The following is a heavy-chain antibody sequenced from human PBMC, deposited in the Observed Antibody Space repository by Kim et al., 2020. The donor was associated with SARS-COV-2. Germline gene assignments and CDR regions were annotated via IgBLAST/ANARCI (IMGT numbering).Heavy chain of an antibody. CDR1: GFTFSSYA. J-gene: IGHJ4*02. Sequence: GGSLRLSCAASGFTFSSYAMSWVRQAPGKGLEWVSIISGSDSSAYYADSVKGRFTISRDNSKNTLYLQMNSLRADDTAVYYCATRKGDSSSWYRYFDYWGQGTLVTVSS. D-gene: IGHD6-13*01. CDR2: ISGSDSSA. CDR3: ATRKGDSSSWYRYFDY. V-gene: IGHV3-23*01.